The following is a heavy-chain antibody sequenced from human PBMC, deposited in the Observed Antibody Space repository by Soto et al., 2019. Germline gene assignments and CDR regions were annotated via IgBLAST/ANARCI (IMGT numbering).Heavy chain of an antibody. CDR2: INTDGSST. CDR3: ARATVAAAGIADY. V-gene: IGHV3-74*01. Sequence: EVQLVESGGDFVQPGGSLRLSCAASGFTFSSNWMHWVRQAPGKGLVWVSRINTDGSSTNYADSVKGRFTISRDNAKNTLYLQMNSLETEDTAVYYCARATVAAAGIADYWGQGTLITVSS. CDR1: GFTFSSNW. J-gene: IGHJ4*02. D-gene: IGHD6-13*01.